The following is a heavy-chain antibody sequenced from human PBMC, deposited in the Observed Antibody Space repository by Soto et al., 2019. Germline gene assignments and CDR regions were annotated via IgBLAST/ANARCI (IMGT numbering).Heavy chain of an antibody. CDR3: ARSRAGGTWEQYPSFYFDY. D-gene: IGHD1-26*01. CDR2: ISTYNGDR. CDR1: GYTFTNYG. V-gene: IGHV1-18*01. Sequence: QVLLVQSGAEVKKPGASVKVACKASGYTFTNYGISWVRQAPGQGLEWLGWISTYNGDRDFAQKVQGRVTITTDPSTTPAYMELRSLRSDDTAVYYCARSRAGGTWEQYPSFYFDYWGQGALVTVSS. J-gene: IGHJ4*02.